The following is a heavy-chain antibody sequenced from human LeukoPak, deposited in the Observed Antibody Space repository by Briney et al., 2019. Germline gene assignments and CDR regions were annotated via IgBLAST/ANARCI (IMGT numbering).Heavy chain of an antibody. CDR1: GYTFTSYG. CDR2: ISACNGNT. CDR3: ARVGLRYFDWLLTGYFDY. Sequence: ASVKVSCKASGYTFTSYGISWVRQAPGQGLEWMGWISACNGNTNYAQKLQGRVTMTTDTSTSTAYMELRSLRSDDTAVYYCARVGLRYFDWLLTGYFDYWGQGTLVTVSS. J-gene: IGHJ4*02. D-gene: IGHD3-9*01. V-gene: IGHV1-18*04.